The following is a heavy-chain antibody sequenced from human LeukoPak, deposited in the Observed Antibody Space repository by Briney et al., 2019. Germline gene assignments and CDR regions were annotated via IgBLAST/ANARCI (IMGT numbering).Heavy chain of an antibody. J-gene: IGHJ5*02. Sequence: GGSLRLSCAASGFIFTSYAMSWVRQAPGKGLEWVSAISGSGGSTYYADSVKGRFTISRDNSKNTLYLQMNSLRAEDTAVYYCAKSPGRAAADYNWFDPWGQGTLVTVSS. V-gene: IGHV3-23*01. CDR1: GFIFTSYA. D-gene: IGHD6-13*01. CDR2: ISGSGGST. CDR3: AKSPGRAAADYNWFDP.